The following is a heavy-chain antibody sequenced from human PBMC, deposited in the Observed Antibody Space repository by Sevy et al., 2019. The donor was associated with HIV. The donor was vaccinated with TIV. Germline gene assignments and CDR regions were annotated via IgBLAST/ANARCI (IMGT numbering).Heavy chain of an antibody. D-gene: IGHD2-15*01. CDR3: ARDGGYSDYGMDL. Sequence: GGSLRLSCAASGFTFSIYGMHWVRQAPGKGLEWVACIRYDGSTKYYADSVKGRFTISRDNSKNTLYLQMNSLRVEDTAVYYCARDGGYSDYGMDLWGQGTTVTVSS. J-gene: IGHJ6*02. V-gene: IGHV3-30*02. CDR1: GFTFSIYG. CDR2: IRYDGSTK.